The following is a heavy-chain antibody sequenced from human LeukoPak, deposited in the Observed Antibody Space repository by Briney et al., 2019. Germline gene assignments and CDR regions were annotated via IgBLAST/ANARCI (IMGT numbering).Heavy chain of an antibody. CDR3: ARGRKGYCSGGSCYTSRWFDP. V-gene: IGHV1-69*13. CDR2: IIPIFGTA. CDR1: GGTFSSYA. Sequence: ASVKASCKASGGTFSSYAISWVRQAPGQGLEWMGGIIPIFGTANYAQKFQGRVTITADESTSTAYMELSSLRSEDTAVYYCARGRKGYCSGGSCYTSRWFDPWGQGTLVTVSS. J-gene: IGHJ5*02. D-gene: IGHD2-15*01.